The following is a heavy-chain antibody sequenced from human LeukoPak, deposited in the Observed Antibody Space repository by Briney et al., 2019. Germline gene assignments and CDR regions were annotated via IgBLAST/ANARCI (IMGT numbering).Heavy chain of an antibody. J-gene: IGHJ4*02. Sequence: SVKVSCKASGGTFSRYAISWVRQAPGQGLEWMGGIIPIFGTANYAQKFQGRVTITTDESTSTAYMELSSLRSEDTAVYYCARDRRRLATTIALDYWGQGTLVTVPS. V-gene: IGHV1-69*05. D-gene: IGHD5-12*01. CDR2: IIPIFGTA. CDR1: GGTFSRYA. CDR3: ARDRRRLATTIALDY.